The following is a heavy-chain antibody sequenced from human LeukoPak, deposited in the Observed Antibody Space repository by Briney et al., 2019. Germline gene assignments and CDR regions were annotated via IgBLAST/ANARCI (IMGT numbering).Heavy chain of an antibody. J-gene: IGHJ4*02. D-gene: IGHD1-14*01. CDR1: GGSISSNY. Sequence: PSETLSLTCTVSGGSISSNYWSWIRQPPGKGLEWIGYIYYSGSTNYNPSLKSRVTISVDTSKNQFSLKLSSVTAADTAVYYCAILPTVWGKGTLVTVSS. CDR2: IYYSGST. V-gene: IGHV4-59*01. CDR3: AILPTV.